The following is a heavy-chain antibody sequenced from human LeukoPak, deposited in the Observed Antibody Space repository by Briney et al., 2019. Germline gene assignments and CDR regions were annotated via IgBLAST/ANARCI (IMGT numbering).Heavy chain of an antibody. CDR1: GFTFSSYA. D-gene: IGHD2-8*01. Sequence: GGSLRLSCAASGFTFSSYAMSWVRQAPGKGLEWVSAISGSGGSTYYADSVKGRFTISRDNSKNTLYLQMNSLRAEDTAVYYCAKDRCSNGVGCYYYYMDVWGKGTTVTISS. V-gene: IGHV3-23*01. CDR2: ISGSGGST. CDR3: AKDRCSNGVGCYYYYMDV. J-gene: IGHJ6*03.